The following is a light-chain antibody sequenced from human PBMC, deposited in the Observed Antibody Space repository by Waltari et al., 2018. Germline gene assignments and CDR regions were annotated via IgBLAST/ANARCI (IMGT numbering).Light chain of an antibody. J-gene: IGKJ3*01. CDR3: QQSFDSVFT. CDR2: AAS. Sequence: IQLTQSPSSLSPPVGDSVTITCRAGRTVSTYLNWYQQKTGKAPKLLIYAASILQSGVPSRLSGSGSGTEFSLTIASLQPEDSATYYCQQSFDSVFTFGPGTTVNV. CDR1: RTVSTY. V-gene: IGKV1-39*01.